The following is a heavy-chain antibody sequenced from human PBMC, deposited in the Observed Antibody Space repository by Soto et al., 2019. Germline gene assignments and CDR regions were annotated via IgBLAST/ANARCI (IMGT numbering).Heavy chain of an antibody. Sequence: QVQLQESGPGLVKPSETLSLTCTVSGGSVSSGSYYWSWIRQPPGKGLEWIGYIYYSGSTNYNPSLKSRVTISVDTSKNQFSLKLSSVTAADTAVYYCARDSSGSYYPYYFDYWGQGTLVTVSS. CDR3: ARDSSGSYYPYYFDY. D-gene: IGHD1-26*01. CDR1: GGSVSSGSYY. V-gene: IGHV4-61*01. J-gene: IGHJ4*02. CDR2: IYYSGST.